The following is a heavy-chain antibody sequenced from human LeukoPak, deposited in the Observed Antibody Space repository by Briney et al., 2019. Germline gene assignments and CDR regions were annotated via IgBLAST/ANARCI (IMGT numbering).Heavy chain of an antibody. CDR1: GGSISSSSYY. V-gene: IGHV4-39*02. D-gene: IGHD3-22*01. Sequence: SETLSLTCTVSGGSISSSSYYWGWIRQPPGKGLEWIGSIYYSGSTYYNPSLKSRVTISVDTSKNQFSLKLSSVTAADTAVYYCARDSSGLDAFDVWGPGTMVTVSS. J-gene: IGHJ3*01. CDR2: IYYSGST. CDR3: ARDSSGLDAFDV.